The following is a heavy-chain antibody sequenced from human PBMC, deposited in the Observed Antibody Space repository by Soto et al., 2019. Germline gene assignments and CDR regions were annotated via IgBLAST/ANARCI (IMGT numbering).Heavy chain of an antibody. V-gene: IGHV3-13*04. CDR2: IKTAGDT. D-gene: IGHD2-15*01. Sequence: GSLRLSCAASGFPFSTYDMHWVRQGAGEGLEWVSGIKTAGDTYYSDSVKGRFTISRENAKNSLYLHMNSLRAEDTAVYYCARDRSRGWFDPWGQGTLVTVSS. CDR1: GFPFSTYD. J-gene: IGHJ5*02. CDR3: ARDRSRGWFDP.